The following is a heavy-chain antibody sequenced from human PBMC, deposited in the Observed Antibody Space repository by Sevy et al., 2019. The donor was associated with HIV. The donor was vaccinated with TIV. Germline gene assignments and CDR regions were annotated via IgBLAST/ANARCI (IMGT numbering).Heavy chain of an antibody. J-gene: IGHJ5*02. CDR3: ARVLLVAGGLWFDT. CDR2: INHTGTR. CDR1: NMSFSDYY. Sequence: SETLSLRCTVYNMSFSDYYWSWIRQPPGKGLEWIGEINHTGTRNYSPSLKSRATISLDTSKNHFSLKLRSVTASDSAVYYCARVLLVAGGLWFDTWGQGTLVTVSS. D-gene: IGHD3-10*01. V-gene: IGHV4-34*01.